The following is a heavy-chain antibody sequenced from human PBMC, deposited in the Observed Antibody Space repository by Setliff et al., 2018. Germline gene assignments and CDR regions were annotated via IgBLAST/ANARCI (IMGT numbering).Heavy chain of an antibody. CDR2: INPNAGNI. D-gene: IGHD2-15*01. J-gene: IGHJ6*03. Sequence: AASVKVSCKASGYTFTAYYIHWVRQAPGQGLEWMGWINPNAGNINYIQKFQGRVTMTRDTSISTAYMELRRLKSDDTAVYYCARGEHIVSGDFYHYIDVWGKGTTVTVS. V-gene: IGHV1-2*02. CDR3: ARGEHIVSGDFYHYIDV. CDR1: GYTFTAYY.